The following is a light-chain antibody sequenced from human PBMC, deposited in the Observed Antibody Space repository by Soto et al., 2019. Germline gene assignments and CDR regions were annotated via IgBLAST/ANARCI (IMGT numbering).Light chain of an antibody. Sequence: QSALTQPASVSGSPGQSITISCTGTSSDVGGYNYVSRYQQHPGKAPKLMIYEVSNRPSGVSNRFSGSKSGNTASLTISGLQAEDEADYYCSSYTSSSTPLIFGTGTKLTVL. V-gene: IGLV2-14*01. CDR3: SSYTSSSTPLI. CDR1: SSDVGGYNY. J-gene: IGLJ1*01. CDR2: EVS.